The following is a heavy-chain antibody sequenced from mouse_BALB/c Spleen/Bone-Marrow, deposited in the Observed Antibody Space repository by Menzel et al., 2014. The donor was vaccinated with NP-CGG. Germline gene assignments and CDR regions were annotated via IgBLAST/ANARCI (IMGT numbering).Heavy chain of an antibody. D-gene: IGHD1-2*01. Sequence: VQLKHSGAELVKPGASVKLSCTASGFNIKDTYMHWVKQRPEQGLEWIGRIDPANGNTKYDPKFQGKATITTDTSSNTAYLQVSSLTSEDTAVYYCASATTATYYAMDYWGQGTSVTVSS. CDR3: ASATTATYYAMDY. J-gene: IGHJ4*01. CDR2: IDPANGNT. CDR1: GFNIKDTY. V-gene: IGHV14-3*02.